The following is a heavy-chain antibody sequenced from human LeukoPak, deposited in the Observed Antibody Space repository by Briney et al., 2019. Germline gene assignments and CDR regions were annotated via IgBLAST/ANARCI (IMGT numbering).Heavy chain of an antibody. V-gene: IGHV3-9*01. CDR3: AKDLEFYCSGGSCYGDY. Sequence: GGSLRLSCAVSGFTFDDYAMHWVRQVPGKGLEWVSGINWNSDSIGYADSVKGRFTTSRDNAKNSLYLQMNSLRAEDAAVYYCAKDLEFYCSGGSCYGDYWGQGTLVTVSS. D-gene: IGHD2-15*01. J-gene: IGHJ4*02. CDR2: INWNSDSI. CDR1: GFTFDDYA.